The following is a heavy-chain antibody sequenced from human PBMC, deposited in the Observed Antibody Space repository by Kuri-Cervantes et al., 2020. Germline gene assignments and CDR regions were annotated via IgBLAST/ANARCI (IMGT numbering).Heavy chain of an antibody. CDR3: ARAGYLLTGGNWFDP. CDR2: IYYSGST. CDR1: GGSISSSSYY. Sequence: SETLSLTCTVSGGSISSSSYYWGWIRQPPGKGLEWIGSIYYSGSTYYNPSLKSRVTISVDTSKNQFSLKLSSVTAADTAVYYCARAGYLLTGGNWFDPWGQGTLVTVSS. V-gene: IGHV4-39*07. D-gene: IGHD3-9*01. J-gene: IGHJ5*02.